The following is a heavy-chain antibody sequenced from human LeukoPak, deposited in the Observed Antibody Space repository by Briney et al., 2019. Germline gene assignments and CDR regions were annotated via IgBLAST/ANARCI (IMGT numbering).Heavy chain of an antibody. CDR1: GFTFSSYS. J-gene: IGHJ3*02. CDR3: ASRNQYCGGDCFWAFDI. Sequence: GGSLRLSCAASGFTFSSYSMNWVRQAPGKGLEWVSSISSSSSYIYYADSVKGRFTISRDNAKNSLYLQMNNLRAEDTAVYYCASRNQYCGGDCFWAFDIWGQGTMVTVSS. D-gene: IGHD2-21*02. CDR2: ISSSSSYI. V-gene: IGHV3-21*01.